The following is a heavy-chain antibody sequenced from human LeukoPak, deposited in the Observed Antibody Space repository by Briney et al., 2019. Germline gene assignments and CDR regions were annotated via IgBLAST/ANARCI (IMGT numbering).Heavy chain of an antibody. CDR2: IIPIFGTA. CDR1: GNSISNYA. V-gene: IGHV1-69*13. J-gene: IGHJ6*02. CDR3: TTRACHAGGCSSSFYYYYGLHF. Sequence: SVKVSCEASGNSISNYAVSWVRQAPGQGFEWMGGIIPIFGTADYAQKFQGRVTITADQSTSTTYMALSSLKSEDTATYYCTTRACHAGGCSSSFYYYYGLHFWGQGTTVSVSS. D-gene: IGHD3-16*01.